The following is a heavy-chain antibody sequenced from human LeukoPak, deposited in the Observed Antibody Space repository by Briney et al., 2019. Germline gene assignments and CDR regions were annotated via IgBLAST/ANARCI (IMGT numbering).Heavy chain of an antibody. D-gene: IGHD3-9*01. CDR2: ISSSSTI. CDR1: GFTFSSYS. J-gene: IGHJ4*02. V-gene: IGHV3-48*01. CDR3: ARALLFRYFDSCDY. Sequence: GGSLRLSCAASGFTFSSYSMNWVRQAPGKGLEGVSYISSSSTIYYADSVKGRFTISRDNAKNSLYLQMNSLRAEHTAVYYCARALLFRYFDSCDYWGQGTLVPVSS.